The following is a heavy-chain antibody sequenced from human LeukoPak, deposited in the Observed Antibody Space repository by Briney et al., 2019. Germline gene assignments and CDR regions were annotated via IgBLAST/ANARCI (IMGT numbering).Heavy chain of an antibody. J-gene: IGHJ5*02. CDR2: ISSSGSTI. D-gene: IGHD3-16*01. Sequence: PGGSLRLSCAASGFTFSDYYMSWIRQAPGKGLEWVSYISSSGSTIYYADSVKGRFTISRDNAKNSLYLQMNSLRAEDTAVYYCAGEYDYVWGSYWPWGQGTLVTVSS. V-gene: IGHV3-11*04. CDR3: AGEYDYVWGSYWP. CDR1: GFTFSDYY.